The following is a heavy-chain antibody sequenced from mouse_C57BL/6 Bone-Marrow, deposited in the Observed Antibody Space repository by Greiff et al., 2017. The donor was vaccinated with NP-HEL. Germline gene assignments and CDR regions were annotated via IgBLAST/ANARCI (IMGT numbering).Heavy chain of an antibody. V-gene: IGHV10-1*01. CDR1: GFSFNTYA. CDR3: VRGELGRGFAD. Sequence: EVHLVESGGGLVQPKGSLKLSCAASGFSFNTYAMNWVRQAPGKGLEWVARIRSKSNNYATYYADSVKDRFTISRDDSESMLYLQKSSLKTEDTAMYYCVRGELGRGFADWGQGTLVTVSA. D-gene: IGHD4-1*01. J-gene: IGHJ3*01. CDR2: IRSKSNNYAT.